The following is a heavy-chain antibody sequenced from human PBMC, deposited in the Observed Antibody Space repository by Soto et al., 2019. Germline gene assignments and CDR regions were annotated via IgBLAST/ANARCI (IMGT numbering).Heavy chain of an antibody. D-gene: IGHD1-26*01. V-gene: IGHV4-59*08. CDR2: IYYSGST. CDR1: GGTISSWY. CDR3: ARRYGSDIDY. J-gene: IGHJ4*02. Sequence: QVQLQESGPGLVKPSETLSLTCTVSGGTISSWYWSWIRQPPGKGLEWIGYIYYSGSTNCNPSLKSRVTRSVDTSKNQFSLKLSSVTAADTAVYYCARRYGSDIDYWGQGTLVTVSS.